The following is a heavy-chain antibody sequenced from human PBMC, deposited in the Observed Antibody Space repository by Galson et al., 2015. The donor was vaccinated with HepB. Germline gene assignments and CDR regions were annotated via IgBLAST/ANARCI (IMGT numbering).Heavy chain of an antibody. J-gene: IGHJ3*02. V-gene: IGHV3-30*01. CDR1: GFTFSSYA. CDR3: ARPIGAWELLYAFDI. CDR2: MSYDESNK. Sequence: SLRLSCAASGFTFSSYAMHWVRQAPGKGLEWVAVMSYDESNKYYADSVKGRFTISRDNSKNTLYLQMNSLRVEDTAVYYCARPIGAWELLYAFDIWGQGTMVTVSS. D-gene: IGHD1-26*01.